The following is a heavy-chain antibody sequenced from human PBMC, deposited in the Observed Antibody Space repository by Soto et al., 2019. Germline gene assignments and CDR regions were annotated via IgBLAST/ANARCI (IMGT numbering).Heavy chain of an antibody. J-gene: IGHJ4*02. CDR2: ISGSGGST. V-gene: IGHV3-23*01. Sequence: QTVGSLRLSCAASGFTFSSYAMSWVRQAPGKGLEWVSAISGSGGSTYYADSVKGRFTISRDNSKNTLYLQMNSLRAEDTAVYYCAKDPHYYDSSGNRDYWGQGTLVTVSS. CDR1: GFTFSSYA. CDR3: AKDPHYYDSSGNRDY. D-gene: IGHD3-22*01.